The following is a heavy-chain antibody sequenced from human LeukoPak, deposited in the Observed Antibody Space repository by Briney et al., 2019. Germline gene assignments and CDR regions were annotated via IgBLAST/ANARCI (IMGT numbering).Heavy chain of an antibody. CDR3: AVYNF. CDR1: GFTFTNFA. J-gene: IGHJ4*02. Sequence: GGSLRLSCVASGFTFTNFAMTWVRQPPGKGLEWVSSITGSSGTTYDADSVRGRFTISRDVSKNSLYLQMNSLRVEDTAFYYCAVYNFWGQGTLVSVSS. D-gene: IGHD5/OR15-5a*01. CDR2: ITGSSGTT. V-gene: IGHV3-23*01.